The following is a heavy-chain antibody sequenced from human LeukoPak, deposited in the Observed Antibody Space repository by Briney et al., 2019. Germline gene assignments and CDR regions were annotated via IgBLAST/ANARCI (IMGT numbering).Heavy chain of an antibody. Sequence: SETLSLTCTVSGGSISSSSYYWGWIRQPPGKGLEWIGSIYYSGSTYYSPSLKSRVTISVDTSKNQFSLNLSSVTAADTAVYYCAREDYYDSSGYYLDSWGQGTLVTVSS. CDR1: GGSISSSSYY. J-gene: IGHJ4*02. D-gene: IGHD3-22*01. CDR2: IYYSGST. V-gene: IGHV4-39*07. CDR3: AREDYYDSSGYYLDS.